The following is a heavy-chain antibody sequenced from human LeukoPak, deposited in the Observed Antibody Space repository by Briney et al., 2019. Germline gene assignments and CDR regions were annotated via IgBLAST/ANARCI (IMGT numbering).Heavy chain of an antibody. D-gene: IGHD1-26*01. CDR3: ARDWIVGATAWFDP. Sequence: KTSETLSLTCTVSGGSISSYYWSWIRQPAGKGLEWIGRIYTSGSTNYNPSLKSRATMSVDTSKNQFSLKLSSVTAADTAVYYCARDWIVGATAWFDPWGQGTLVTVSS. V-gene: IGHV4-4*07. CDR1: GGSISSYY. CDR2: IYTSGST. J-gene: IGHJ5*02.